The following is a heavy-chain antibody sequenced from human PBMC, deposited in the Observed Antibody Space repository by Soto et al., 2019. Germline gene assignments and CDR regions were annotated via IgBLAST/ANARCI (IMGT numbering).Heavy chain of an antibody. V-gene: IGHV2-5*02. CDR1: GFSLSTSGVG. Sequence: QITLKESGPTLVKPTQTLTLTCTFSGFSLSTSGVGVGWIRQPPGKALEWLAVIYWDVEKRYSPSLNTRLTITKDTSKNQVVLTMTNMDPVDTATYFCAHRPPGGAFDIWGQGTMVTVSS. CDR2: IYWDVEK. J-gene: IGHJ3*02. CDR3: AHRPPGGAFDI.